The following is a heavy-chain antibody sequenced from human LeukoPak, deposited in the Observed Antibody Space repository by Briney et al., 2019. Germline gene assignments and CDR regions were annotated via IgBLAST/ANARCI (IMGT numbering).Heavy chain of an antibody. D-gene: IGHD3-10*01. Sequence: GGSLRLSCAPSGFPFSRYWMHWVRQAPGKGLVWVSRIKSDESSTSYADSVKGRFTISRDNAKNTLFLQMNSLGAEETAVYYCGRESGYHGSGFDPWGQGTLVTVSS. CDR2: IKSDESST. CDR3: GRESGYHGSGFDP. CDR1: GFPFSRYW. V-gene: IGHV3-74*01. J-gene: IGHJ5*02.